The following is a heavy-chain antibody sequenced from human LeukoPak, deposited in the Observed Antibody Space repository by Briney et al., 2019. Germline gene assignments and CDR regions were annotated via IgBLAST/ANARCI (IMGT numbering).Heavy chain of an antibody. V-gene: IGHV3-23*01. D-gene: IGHD3-3*01. Sequence: GGSLRLSCAGSGFNFSSFVMTWVRQAPGKGLEWVSSISASGRGTYYADSVKGRFTISRDNSKNTLYLQVNSLRAEDTAVYHCAKKSPIFGVVIPLFDYWGQGTLVSVSS. CDR3: AKKSPIFGVVIPLFDY. J-gene: IGHJ4*02. CDR1: GFNFSSFV. CDR2: ISASGRGT.